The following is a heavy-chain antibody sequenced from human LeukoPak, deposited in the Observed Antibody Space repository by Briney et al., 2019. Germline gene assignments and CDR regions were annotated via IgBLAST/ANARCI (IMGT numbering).Heavy chain of an antibody. J-gene: IGHJ5*02. V-gene: IGHV3-73*01. D-gene: IGHD2-15*01. CDR3: TRLRDCSGGSCSHGNWFDP. CDR2: IRSKANSYAT. CDR1: GFTFSGSA. Sequence: GGSLKLSCAAPGFTFSGSAMHWVRQASGKGLEWVGRIRSKANSYATAYAASVKGRFTISRDDSKNTAYLQMNSLKTEDTAVYYCTRLRDCSGGSCSHGNWFDPWGQGTLVTVSS.